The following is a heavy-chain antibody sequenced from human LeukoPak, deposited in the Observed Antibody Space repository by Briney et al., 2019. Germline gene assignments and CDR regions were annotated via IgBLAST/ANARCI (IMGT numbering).Heavy chain of an antibody. Sequence: GGSLRLSCAASGFSFSNYWMTWVRQAPGKGLEWVANIKQDGGEKYYVDSVKGRFTISRDNAKNSLYLQMNSLRAEDTAVYYCATLSGTGHCRGTNCVSDFWGQGTLVTVSS. J-gene: IGHJ4*02. D-gene: IGHD2-2*01. CDR1: GFSFSNYW. CDR3: ATLSGTGHCRGTNCVSDF. V-gene: IGHV3-7*01. CDR2: IKQDGGEK.